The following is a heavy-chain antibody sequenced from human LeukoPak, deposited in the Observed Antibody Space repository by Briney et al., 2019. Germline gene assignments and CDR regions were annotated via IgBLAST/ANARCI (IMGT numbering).Heavy chain of an antibody. D-gene: IGHD3-10*01. J-gene: IGHJ6*02. CDR2: IYPGDSDT. CDR1: GYSFTGYW. V-gene: IGHV5-51*01. CDR3: ARSDQLRWFGEARRPYYYGMDV. Sequence: GESLKISCKGSGYSFTGYWIGWVRQMPGKGLEWMGVIYPGDSDTGYNPSFQGQVTISADKSIRTAYLQWSSLKAPDTAMYYCARSDQLRWFGEARRPYYYGMDVWGQGTAVSVSS.